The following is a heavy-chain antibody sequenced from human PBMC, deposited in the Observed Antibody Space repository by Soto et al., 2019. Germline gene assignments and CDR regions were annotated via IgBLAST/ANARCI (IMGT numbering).Heavy chain of an antibody. V-gene: IGHV3-11*05. CDR2: ISSSSSYT. CDR1: GFTFSDYY. D-gene: IGHD3-22*01. Sequence: GGSLRLSCAASGFTFSDYYMSWIRQAPGKGLEWVSYISSSSSYTNYADSVKGRFTISRDNSKNTLYLQMNSLRAEDTAVYYCAKDRGIYDSSGYADYWGQGTLVTVSS. CDR3: AKDRGIYDSSGYADY. J-gene: IGHJ4*02.